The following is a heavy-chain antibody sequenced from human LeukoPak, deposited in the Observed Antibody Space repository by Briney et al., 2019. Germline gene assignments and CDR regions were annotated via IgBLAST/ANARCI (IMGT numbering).Heavy chain of an antibody. CDR3: AKVKQWLVSPFDY. D-gene: IGHD6-19*01. CDR2: ISYDGSTK. CDR1: GFTFSSYG. Sequence: GRSLRLSCAASGFTFSSYGMHWVRQAPGKGLEWVAVISYDGSTKYYADSVKGRFTISRDNSKNTLYLQMNSLRAEDTAVYYCAKVKQWLVSPFDYWGQGTLVTVSS. J-gene: IGHJ4*02. V-gene: IGHV3-30*18.